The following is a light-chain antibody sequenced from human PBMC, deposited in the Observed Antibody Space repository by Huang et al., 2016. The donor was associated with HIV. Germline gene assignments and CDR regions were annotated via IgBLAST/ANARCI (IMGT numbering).Light chain of an antibody. Sequence: DIVMTQTPLSLSVTPGQPASISCKSSQSLLHTDGKTYLFWYLQKPGQSPQLLIYEVSNRLAGVPDRFSGSGSGTDFTLKSSRVEAEDVGIYFCMQSIQPATFGQGTKVEI. CDR1: QSLLHTDGKTY. CDR2: EVS. J-gene: IGKJ1*01. CDR3: MQSIQPAT. V-gene: IGKV2D-29*02.